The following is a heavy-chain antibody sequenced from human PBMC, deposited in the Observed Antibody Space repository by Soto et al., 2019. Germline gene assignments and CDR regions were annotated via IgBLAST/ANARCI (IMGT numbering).Heavy chain of an antibody. CDR1: GGAFSNYL. D-gene: IGHD2-15*01. CDR2: SIPIFGSG. V-gene: IGHV1-69*01. CDR3: ARSYQVVAASPSSFYYGMDI. Sequence: QVQLVQSGAEVKRPGSSVKVSCKASGGAFSNYLISWVRRAPGQGLEWMGGSIPIFGSGNYAQKFLGRVTITADESTSTAHMELSSLRSEDMAVYYCARSYQVVAASPSSFYYGMDIWGQGTTVTVSS. J-gene: IGHJ6*02.